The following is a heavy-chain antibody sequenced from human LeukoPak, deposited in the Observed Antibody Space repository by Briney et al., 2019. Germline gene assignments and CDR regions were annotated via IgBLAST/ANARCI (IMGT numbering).Heavy chain of an antibody. CDR1: GCTFSSYP. Sequence: SVKVSCKASGCTFSSYPISWVRQPPAQGLEWMGRIIPILGIANYAQKFQGRVTITADKTTSTAYMELSSLRSEDTAVYYCARPPLDGYNPGAFDYWGQGTLVTVSS. J-gene: IGHJ4*02. CDR3: ARPPLDGYNPGAFDY. D-gene: IGHD5-24*01. V-gene: IGHV1-69*02. CDR2: IIPILGIA.